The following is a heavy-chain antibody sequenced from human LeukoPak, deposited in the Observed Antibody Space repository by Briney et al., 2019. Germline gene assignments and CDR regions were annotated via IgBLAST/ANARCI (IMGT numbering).Heavy chain of an antibody. Sequence: GGTLRLSCAASGFTFSSYGMSWVRQAPGKGLEWVSAISGSGGSTYYADSVKGRFTISRDNSKNTLYLQMNSLRAEDTAVYYCAKDRIAAAGTAWFDPWGQGTLVTVSS. V-gene: IGHV3-23*01. D-gene: IGHD6-13*01. CDR2: ISGSGGST. CDR1: GFTFSSYG. CDR3: AKDRIAAAGTAWFDP. J-gene: IGHJ5*02.